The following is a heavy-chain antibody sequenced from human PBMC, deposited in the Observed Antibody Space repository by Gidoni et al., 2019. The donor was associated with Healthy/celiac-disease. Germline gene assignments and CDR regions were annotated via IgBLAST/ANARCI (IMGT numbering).Heavy chain of an antibody. Sequence: QVQLVESGGGVVQPGRSLRLSCAASGFTFSSYCMHWVRQAPGKGLEWVAVISYDGSNKYYADSVKGRFTISRDNSKNTLYLQMNSLRAEDTAVYYCAKDLAGVRYSYGPYYYYYYGMDVWGQGTTVTVSS. D-gene: IGHD5-18*01. CDR1: GFTFSSYC. J-gene: IGHJ6*02. V-gene: IGHV3-30*18. CDR2: ISYDGSNK. CDR3: AKDLAGVRYSYGPYYYYYYGMDV.